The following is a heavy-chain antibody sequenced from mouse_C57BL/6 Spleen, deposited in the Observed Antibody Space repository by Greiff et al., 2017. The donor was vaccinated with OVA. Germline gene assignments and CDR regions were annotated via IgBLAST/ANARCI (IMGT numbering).Heavy chain of an antibody. J-gene: IGHJ4*01. CDR1: GYTFTSYW. Sequence: QVQLQQPGAELVRPGSSVKLSCKASGYTFTSYWMHWVKQRPIQGLEWIGNIDPSDSETHYNQKFKDKATLTVDKSSSTAYMQLSSLTSEDSAVYYGARDTLDDGYDYYAMDYWGQGTSVTVSS. CDR2: IDPSDSET. CDR3: ARDTLDDGYDYYAMDY. D-gene: IGHD2-3*01. V-gene: IGHV1-52*01.